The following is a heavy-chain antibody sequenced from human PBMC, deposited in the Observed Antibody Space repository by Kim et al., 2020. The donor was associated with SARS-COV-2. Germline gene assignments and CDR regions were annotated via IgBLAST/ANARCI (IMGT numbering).Heavy chain of an antibody. J-gene: IGHJ4*02. Sequence: SVKGRFTISRDNSKNSLYLQMNSLRTEDTALYYCAKVRFLEWLLLYYFDYWGQGTLVTVSS. V-gene: IGHV3-43*01. D-gene: IGHD3-3*01. CDR3: AKVRFLEWLLLYYFDY.